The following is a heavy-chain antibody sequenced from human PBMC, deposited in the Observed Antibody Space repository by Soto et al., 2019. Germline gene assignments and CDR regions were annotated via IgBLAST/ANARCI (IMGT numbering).Heavy chain of an antibody. Sequence: SVKVSCKTSGGTFSTYSIVWVRQAPGEGLEWMGGIIPIFGTANYAQKFQDRVTITADKSTNTAFMGLSSLKSEDTAMYYCASSSGNNYGVGTNYYFDYWGQGTLVTV. CDR3: ASSSGNNYGVGTNYYFDY. CDR2: IIPIFGTA. V-gene: IGHV1-69*06. CDR1: GGTFSTYS. J-gene: IGHJ4*02. D-gene: IGHD1-26*01.